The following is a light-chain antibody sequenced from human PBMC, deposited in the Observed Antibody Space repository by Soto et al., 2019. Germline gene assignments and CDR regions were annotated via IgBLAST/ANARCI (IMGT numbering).Light chain of an antibody. CDR1: QSVSST. CDR3: QQYNKWPRT. V-gene: IGKV3-15*01. J-gene: IGKJ1*01. CDR2: GAS. Sequence: EIVMTQSPATLSVSPGEAVSLSCRASQSVSSTLAWYQQKPGQAPRILIYGASTRATGIPARFSGSGSGTEFTLTISSLQSEDFAVYYCQQYNKWPRTFGQGTKVDIK.